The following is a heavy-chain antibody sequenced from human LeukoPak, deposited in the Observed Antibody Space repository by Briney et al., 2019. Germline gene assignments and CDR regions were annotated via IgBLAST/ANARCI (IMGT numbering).Heavy chain of an antibody. CDR2: INPNSGGT. Sequence: ASVKVSCKASGYTFTGYYMHWVRQAPGQGLEWMGWINPNSGGTNYAQKFQGRVTMTRDTSTSTAYMELRSLRSDDTAVYYCARYPYDFWSGRHRPVDYWGQGTLVTVSS. CDR3: ARYPYDFWSGRHRPVDY. J-gene: IGHJ4*02. D-gene: IGHD3-3*01. CDR1: GYTFTGYY. V-gene: IGHV1-2*02.